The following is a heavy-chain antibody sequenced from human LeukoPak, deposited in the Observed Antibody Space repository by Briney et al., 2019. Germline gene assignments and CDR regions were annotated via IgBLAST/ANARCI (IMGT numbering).Heavy chain of an antibody. J-gene: IGHJ6*04. CDR3: ARASPRMDV. V-gene: IGHV4-59*12. CDR1: GGSISSYY. Sequence: KPSETLCLTCTVSGGSISSYYWSWIRQPPGKGLEWIGYIYYSGRTNYNPSLKRRVTISVDTSKNQFPLKLSSVTAADTAVYYCARASPRMDVWGKGTTVTVSS. CDR2: IYYSGRT.